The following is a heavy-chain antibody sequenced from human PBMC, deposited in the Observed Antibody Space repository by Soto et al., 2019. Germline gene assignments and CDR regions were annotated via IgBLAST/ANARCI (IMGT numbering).Heavy chain of an antibody. CDR1: GFTFSSYW. CDR3: AREIAVARGSNLDY. Sequence: EVQLVESGGGLVQPGGSLRLSCAASGFTFSSYWMSWVRQAPGKGLEWVANIKQDGSEKYYVDSVKGRFTISRDNAKNSLYLQMNSLRAEDTAVYYCAREIAVARGSNLDYWGQGTLVTVSS. J-gene: IGHJ4*02. CDR2: IKQDGSEK. V-gene: IGHV3-7*03. D-gene: IGHD6-19*01.